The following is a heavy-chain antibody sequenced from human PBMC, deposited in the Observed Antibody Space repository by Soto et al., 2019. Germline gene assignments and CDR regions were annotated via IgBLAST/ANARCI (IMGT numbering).Heavy chain of an antibody. CDR1: GYIFTAYS. CDR3: AREENCRGGTCYSEYFHH. J-gene: IGHJ1*01. V-gene: IGHV1-46*01. D-gene: IGHD2-15*01. Sequence: QVQLVQSGAEGKKPGASVKGSCKTSGYIFTAYSMHWVRQAPGQGLEWMGVVNPSGGSAHYAQSFECRVTLTRDTSTSTFYMEMSSLRSEDTAVYYCAREENCRGGTCYSEYFHHWGQGTLVTDSS. CDR2: VNPSGGSA.